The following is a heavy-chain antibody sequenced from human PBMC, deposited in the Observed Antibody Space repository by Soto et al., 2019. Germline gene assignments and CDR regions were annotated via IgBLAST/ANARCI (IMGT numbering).Heavy chain of an antibody. CDR3: ARLNIVATGRRTFNYYGMDV. V-gene: IGHV4-39*01. J-gene: IGHJ6*02. Sequence: QLQLQESGPGLVKPSETLSLTCTVSGGSISSSSYYWGWIRQSPGKGLEWIGSIYYSGATYYNPSLKSRVTMSVDTSKNQFSLRLSSVTAADTAVYYCARLNIVATGRRTFNYYGMDVWGQGPTVTVS. CDR1: GGSISSSSYY. CDR2: IYYSGAT. D-gene: IGHD5-12*01.